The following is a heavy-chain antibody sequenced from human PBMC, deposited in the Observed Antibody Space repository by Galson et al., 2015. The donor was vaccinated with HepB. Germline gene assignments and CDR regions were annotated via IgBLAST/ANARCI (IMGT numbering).Heavy chain of an antibody. J-gene: IGHJ4*02. CDR1: GGTFSSYA. CDR2: IIPILGIA. Sequence: SVKVSCKASGGTFSSYAISWVRQAPGQGLEWMGRIIPILGIANYAQKFQGRVTITADKSTSTAYMELSSLRSEDTAVYYCARIPMRGQVMFDYWGQGTLVTVSS. CDR3: ARIPMRGQVMFDY. D-gene: IGHD2-21*01. V-gene: IGHV1-69*04.